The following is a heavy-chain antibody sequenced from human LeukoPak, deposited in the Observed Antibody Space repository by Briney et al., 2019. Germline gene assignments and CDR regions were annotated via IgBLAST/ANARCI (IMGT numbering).Heavy chain of an antibody. CDR1: GGSISSYY. D-gene: IGHD3-3*01. CDR3: ARGTIFGVPDY. V-gene: IGHV4-59*01. Sequence: PSETLSLTCTVSGGSISSYYWSWIRQPPGKGLEWIGYIYYSGSTNYNPSLKSRVTISVDTSKNQFSLKLISVTAADTAVYYCARGTIFGVPDYWGQGTLVTVSS. J-gene: IGHJ4*02. CDR2: IYYSGST.